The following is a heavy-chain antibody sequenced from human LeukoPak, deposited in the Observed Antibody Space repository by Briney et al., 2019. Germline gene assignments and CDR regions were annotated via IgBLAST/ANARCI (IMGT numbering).Heavy chain of an antibody. CDR2: IYYSGNT. V-gene: IGHV4-59*11. D-gene: IGHD3-22*01. CDR3: ASSDYYDYYFDY. Sequence: SETLSLTCTVSGGSISSHYWSWIRQPPGKGLEWIAHIYYSGNTNYNPSLKSRVTISVDTSKNQFSLKLSSVTAADTAVYYCASSDYYDYYFDYWGQGTLVTVSS. J-gene: IGHJ4*02. CDR1: GGSISSHY.